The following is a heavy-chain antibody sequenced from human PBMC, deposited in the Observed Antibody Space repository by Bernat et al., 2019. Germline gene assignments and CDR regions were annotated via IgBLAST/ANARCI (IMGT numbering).Heavy chain of an antibody. D-gene: IGHD6-25*01. J-gene: IGHJ2*01. Sequence: EVQLVESGGGLVKPGGSLRLSCAASGFTFSSYSMNWVRQAPGQGLEWVSSISSSSSYIYYADSVTGRFTISRDNAKNSLYLQMNSLRAEDTAVYYCAGRGVDWYFDLWGRGTLVTISS. CDR1: GFTFSSYS. CDR3: AGRGVDWYFDL. CDR2: ISSSSSYI. V-gene: IGHV3-21*01.